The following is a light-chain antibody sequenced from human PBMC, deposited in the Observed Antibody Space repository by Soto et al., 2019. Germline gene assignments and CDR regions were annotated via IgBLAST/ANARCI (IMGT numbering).Light chain of an antibody. V-gene: IGKV3-20*01. CDR3: QQYGSSPPYT. J-gene: IGKJ2*01. Sequence: EIVLTQSPGTLSLSPGERATLSCRASQSVSSSYLAWYQQKPGQAPRLLIYGASNRATGIPDRFCASGSGTDFTLTISRLEPEDFAVYYCQQYGSSPPYTFGQGTKLEIK. CDR2: GAS. CDR1: QSVSSSY.